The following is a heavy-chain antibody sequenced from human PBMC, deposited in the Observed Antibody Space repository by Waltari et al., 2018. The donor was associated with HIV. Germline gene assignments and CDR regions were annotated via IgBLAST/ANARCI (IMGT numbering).Heavy chain of an antibody. CDR1: GGSFSGYY. CDR2: INHSGGT. CDR3: ARTSDYVWGSSRFDY. Sequence: QVQLQQWGAGLLKPSETLSLTCAVYGGSFSGYYWTWIRQPPGKGLEWIGEINHSGGTNYDPSLKSRVILSVDTSKNQFSLKLTSMTAADTAVYYCARTSDYVWGSSRFDYWGQGTLVTVSS. D-gene: IGHD3-16*02. J-gene: IGHJ4*02. V-gene: IGHV4-34*01.